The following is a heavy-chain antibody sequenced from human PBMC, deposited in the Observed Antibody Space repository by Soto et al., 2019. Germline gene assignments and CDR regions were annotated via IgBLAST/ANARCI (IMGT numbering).Heavy chain of an antibody. CDR2: INTNRGDT. J-gene: IGHJ3*01. CDR3: ARDGLTVQYAFDL. CDR1: GYIFTDYF. Sequence: ASVKVSCKASGYIFTDYFIHWVRQAPGQGLEWMGWINTNRGDTKFAPRFQGRVTMTGNTSTSTAYMELTSLRPDDTAVYFCARDGLTVQYAFDLWGQGTMVTVSS. D-gene: IGHD3-9*01. V-gene: IGHV1-2*02.